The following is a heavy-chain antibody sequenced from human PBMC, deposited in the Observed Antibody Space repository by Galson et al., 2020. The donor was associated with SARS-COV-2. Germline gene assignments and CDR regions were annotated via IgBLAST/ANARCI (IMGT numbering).Heavy chain of an antibody. CDR3: ARLHYGEYAPEAFDI. CDR1: GTSISSGSYS. Sequence: TLSLTCAVSGTSISSGSYSCNWIRQPTGKGLESIWYISHNRGTYYNPSLKSRVTISGDRSKNQFSLRLSSVTAADTAVYYCARLHYGEYAPEAFDIWGPGTRVTVAS. J-gene: IGHJ3*02. V-gene: IGHV4-30-2*01. D-gene: IGHD4-17*01. CDR2: ISHNRGT.